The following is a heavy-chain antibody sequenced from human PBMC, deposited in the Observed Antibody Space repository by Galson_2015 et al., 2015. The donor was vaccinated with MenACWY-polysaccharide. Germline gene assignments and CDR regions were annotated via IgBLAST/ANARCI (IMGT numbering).Heavy chain of an antibody. Sequence: SLRLSCAASGFTVGSDYMSWVRQAPGKGLECVSLIYSGGSTLYADSVKGRFTISRDNSKNTLYLQMNSLRAEDTAVYYCAKDLTYGPVPAAIVVATGPFDYWGQGTLVTVSS. CDR1: GFTVGSDY. CDR3: AKDLTYGPVPAAIVVATGPFDY. V-gene: IGHV3-66*01. J-gene: IGHJ4*02. D-gene: IGHD2-2*01. CDR2: IYSGGST.